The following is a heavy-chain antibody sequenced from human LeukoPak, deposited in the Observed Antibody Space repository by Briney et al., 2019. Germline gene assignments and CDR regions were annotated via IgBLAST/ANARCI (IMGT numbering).Heavy chain of an antibody. J-gene: IGHJ5*02. CDR2: ISGSGGST. CDR1: GFTFSSYA. Sequence: PGGSLRLSCAASGFTFSSYAMSWVRQAPGKGLEWVSAISGSGGSTYYADSVKGRFTISRDNSKNTLYLQMNSLRAEDTAVYYCANDPEYQLLSRFDPWGQGTLVTVSS. CDR3: ANDPEYQLLSRFDP. V-gene: IGHV3-23*01. D-gene: IGHD2-2*01.